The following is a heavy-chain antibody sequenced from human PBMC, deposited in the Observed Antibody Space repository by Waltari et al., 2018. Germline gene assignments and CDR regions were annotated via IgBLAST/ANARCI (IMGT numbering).Heavy chain of an antibody. D-gene: IGHD3-9*01. CDR3: ARSQAHYYDILTGYYPQPFFDY. V-gene: IGHV4-59*01. J-gene: IGHJ4*02. CDR2: IYYSGST. Sequence: QVQLQASGPGLVKPSETLSLTCPVSGGSISSYYWTWIRQPTGKGLAWIGYIYYSGSTNYNPSLKSRVTISVDTSKNQFSLKLSSVTAADTAVYYCARSQAHYYDILTGYYPQPFFDYWGQGTLVTVSS. CDR1: GGSISSYY.